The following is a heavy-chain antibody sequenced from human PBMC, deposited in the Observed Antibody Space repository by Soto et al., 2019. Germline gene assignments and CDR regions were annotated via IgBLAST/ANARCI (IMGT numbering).Heavy chain of an antibody. CDR2: IYSGGST. V-gene: IGHV3-66*01. CDR3: ARDFGEPPDYYYMDV. D-gene: IGHD3-3*01. Sequence: GGSLRLSCAASGFTVSSNYMSWVRQAPGKGLEWVSVIYSGGSTYYAASVKGRFTISRDNSKNTLYLQMNSLRAEDTAVYYCARDFGEPPDYYYMDVWGKGTTVTVSS. CDR1: GFTVSSNY. J-gene: IGHJ6*03.